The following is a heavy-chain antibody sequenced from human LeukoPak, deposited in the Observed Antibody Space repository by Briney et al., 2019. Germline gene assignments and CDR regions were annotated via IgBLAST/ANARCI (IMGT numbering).Heavy chain of an antibody. CDR2: IIPIFGTA. CDR3: ARVPPDFWSGSDMDV. CDR1: GGTFSSYA. V-gene: IGHV1-69*13. J-gene: IGHJ6*03. D-gene: IGHD3-3*01. Sequence: GASVKVSCKPSGGTFSSYAISWVRQAPGQGLEWMGGIIPIFGTANYAQKFQGRVTITADESTSTAYMELSSLRSEDTAVYYCARVPPDFWSGSDMDVWGKGTTVTVSS.